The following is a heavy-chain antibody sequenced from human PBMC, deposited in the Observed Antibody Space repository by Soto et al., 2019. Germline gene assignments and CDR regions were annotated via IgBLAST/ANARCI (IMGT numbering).Heavy chain of an antibody. CDR1: GFTFSSYG. CDR3: ARNPYFSGSSCYYTYYFDY. J-gene: IGHJ4*02. CDR2: IWYDGSNK. D-gene: IGHD2-15*01. V-gene: IGHV3-33*01. Sequence: GGSLRLSCAASGFTFSSYGMHWVRQAPGKGLEWVAVIWYDGSNKYYADFVKGRSTISRDNSKNTLYLQMHSPRAEDTAEPYSARNPYFSGSSCYYTYYFDYGGQGTLVTVSS.